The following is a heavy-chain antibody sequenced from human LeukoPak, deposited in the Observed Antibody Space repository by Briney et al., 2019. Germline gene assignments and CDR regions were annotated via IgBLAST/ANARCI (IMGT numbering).Heavy chain of an antibody. CDR2: IYPGDSDT. V-gene: IGHV5-51*01. CDR1: GNSFTSYS. D-gene: IGHD6-19*01. J-gene: IGHJ3*02. CDR3: ARHLAVAGSDAFDI. Sequence: GASLKFSCKASGNSFTSYSNGWVRPMPGKGLEWVWIIYPGDSDTRYSPSFQGQVTISADKSISTAYLQWSSLKASDTAMYYCARHLAVAGSDAFDIWGQGTMVTVSS.